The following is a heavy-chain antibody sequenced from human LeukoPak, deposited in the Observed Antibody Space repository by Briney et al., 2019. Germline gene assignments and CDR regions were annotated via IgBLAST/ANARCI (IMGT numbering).Heavy chain of an antibody. Sequence: GGSLRLSCAASGSTFSSYEMNWVRQAPGKGLEWVSYISSSSSYIYYADSVKGRFTISRDNAKNSLYLQMNSLRAEDTAVYYCARDYGSGSYRRSYYYYYMDVWGKGTTVTVSS. V-gene: IGHV3-21*05. D-gene: IGHD3-10*01. CDR3: ARDYGSGSYRRSYYYYYMDV. CDR1: GSTFSSYE. J-gene: IGHJ6*03. CDR2: ISSSSSYI.